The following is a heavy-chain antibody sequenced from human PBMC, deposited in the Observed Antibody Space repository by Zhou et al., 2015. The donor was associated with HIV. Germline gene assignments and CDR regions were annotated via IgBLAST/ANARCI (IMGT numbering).Heavy chain of an antibody. Sequence: QVQLVQSGAEVKKPGSSVKVSCKASGGTFSSYAISWVRQAPGQGLEWMGGIIPIFGTANYAQKFQGRVTITADESTSTAYMELSSLRSEDTAVYYCARTMYYYDSSPLWYLDLWGLAPWSLSPQ. CDR3: ARTMYYYDSSPLWYLDL. J-gene: IGHJ2*01. CDR2: IIPIFGTA. CDR1: GGTFSSYA. D-gene: IGHD3-22*01. V-gene: IGHV1-69*12.